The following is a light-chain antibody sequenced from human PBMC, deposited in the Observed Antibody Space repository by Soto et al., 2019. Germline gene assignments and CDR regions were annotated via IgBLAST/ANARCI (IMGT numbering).Light chain of an antibody. CDR1: NIGSKS. J-gene: IGLJ2*01. Sequence: SSELTQPPSVSVAPGKTARITCGGNNIGSKSVHWYQQKPGQAPVLVIYYDSDRPSGIPERFSGSNSGNTATLTISRVEAGDEADYYCRVWDSSSVVFGGGTKLTVL. CDR2: YDS. V-gene: IGLV3-21*04. CDR3: RVWDSSSVV.